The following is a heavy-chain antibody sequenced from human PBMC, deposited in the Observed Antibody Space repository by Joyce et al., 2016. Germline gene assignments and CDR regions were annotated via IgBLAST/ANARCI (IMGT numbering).Heavy chain of an antibody. J-gene: IGHJ4*02. CDR3: GASDCRGDCRKLDC. CDR2: IYGAGGT. V-gene: IGHV3-66*01. D-gene: IGHD2-21*02. Sequence: EVQLVESGGDLVQPGGSLRLSCAASGFTVSSHYKSWVRQGPGKGLEWVSVIYGAGGTYYADSVRVRVTSWRDNSKNTVLLQMNSLTAEDTALYYCGASDCRGDCRKLDCWGQGTLVTVSS. CDR1: GFTVSSHY.